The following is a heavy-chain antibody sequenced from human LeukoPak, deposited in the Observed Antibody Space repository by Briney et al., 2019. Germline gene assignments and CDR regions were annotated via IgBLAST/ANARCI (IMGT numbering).Heavy chain of an antibody. D-gene: IGHD2-15*01. CDR2: IIPIFGTA. CDR1: GGTFSSYA. CDR3: ASPGYCSGGSCYRGGFDY. V-gene: IGHV1-69*05. J-gene: IGHJ4*02. Sequence: ASVKVSCKASGGTFSSYAISWVRQAPGQGLEWMGGIIPIFGTANYAQKFQGGVTITTDESTSTAYMELSSLRSEDTAVYYCASPGYCSGGSCYRGGFDYWGQGTLVTVSS.